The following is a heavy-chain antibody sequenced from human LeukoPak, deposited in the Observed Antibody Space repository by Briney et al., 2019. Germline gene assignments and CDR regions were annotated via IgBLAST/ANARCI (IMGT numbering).Heavy chain of an antibody. CDR1: GFTVSDYC. D-gene: IGHD5-12*01. CDR2: VYYSGCT. J-gene: IGHJ4*02. Sequence: LRLACAASGFTVSDYCMGWIRQHPGKGLEWIVYVYYSGCTYYNPSLKSRVTISVDTSKNQFSLKLSSVTAADTAVYYCASFGLVATMLEPSNDYWGQGTLVTVSS. CDR3: ASFGLVATMLEPSNDY. V-gene: IGHV4-31*02.